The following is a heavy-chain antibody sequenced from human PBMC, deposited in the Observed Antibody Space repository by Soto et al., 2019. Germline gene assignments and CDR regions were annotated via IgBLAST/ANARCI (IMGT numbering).Heavy chain of an antibody. CDR1: GGTFSSYA. J-gene: IGHJ5*02. Sequence: QVQLVQSGAEVKKPGSSVKVSCKASGGTFSSYAISWVRQSPRQVLEWMGGIIPIFGTANYAQKFQGRVTITADKSTSTAYMERRSLRSEDTAVYYCAREGAYDSSKNWFDPWGQGTLVTVSS. CDR2: IIPIFGTA. D-gene: IGHD3-22*01. V-gene: IGHV1-69*06. CDR3: AREGAYDSSKNWFDP.